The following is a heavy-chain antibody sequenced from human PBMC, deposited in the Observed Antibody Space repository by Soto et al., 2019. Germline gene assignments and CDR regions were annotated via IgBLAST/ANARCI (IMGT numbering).Heavy chain of an antibody. CDR2: ISYDGSNK. V-gene: IGHV3-30*03. CDR3: VRENYYYGMDV. CDR1: GFTFSSYG. J-gene: IGHJ6*02. Sequence: GGSLRLSCAASGFTFSSYGMHWARQAPGKGLEWVAVISYDGSNKYYADSVKGRFTISRDNSKNTVYLQMNSLRVEDTAMYYCVRENYYYGMDVWGQGTAVTVSS.